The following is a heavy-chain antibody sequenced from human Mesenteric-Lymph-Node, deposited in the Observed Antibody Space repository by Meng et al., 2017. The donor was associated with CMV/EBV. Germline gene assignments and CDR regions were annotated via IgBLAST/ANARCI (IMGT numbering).Heavy chain of an antibody. J-gene: IGHJ5*02. CDR3: ARGGTRYCSSTSCPRWFDP. D-gene: IGHD2-2*01. CDR2: IYHSGST. V-gene: IGHV4-38-2*02. CDR1: GSSISSGYY. Sequence: SETLSLTCTVSGSSISSGYYWGWIRQPPGKGLEWIGSIYHSGSTYYNPSLKSRVTISVDTSKNQFSLKLSSVTAADTAVYYCARGGTRYCSSTSCPRWFDPWGQGTLVTVSS.